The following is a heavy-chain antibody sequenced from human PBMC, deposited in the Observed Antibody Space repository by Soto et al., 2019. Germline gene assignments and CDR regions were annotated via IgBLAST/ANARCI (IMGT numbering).Heavy chain of an antibody. D-gene: IGHD2-2*02. CDR3: AGSFTVTAAIGY. CDR2: INAGNGNT. CDR1: GYTFTSYA. J-gene: IGHJ4*02. Sequence: ASVKGSCKASGYTFTSYAMHWVRQAPGQRLEWMGWINAGNGNTKYSQKFQGRVTITRDTSASTAYMELSSLRSEDTGVYYCAGSFTVTAAIGYWGQGTLVTVSS. V-gene: IGHV1-3*01.